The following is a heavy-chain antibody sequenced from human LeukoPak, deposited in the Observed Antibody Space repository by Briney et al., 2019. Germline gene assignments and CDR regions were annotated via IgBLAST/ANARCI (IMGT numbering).Heavy chain of an antibody. Sequence: AGGSLRLSCAASGFTFSSYGMHWVRQAPGKGLGWVAVIWYDGSNKYYADSVKGRFTISRDNSQNTLYLKMNSLRAADTAVYYCARGDLYSGYDAAPLDYWGQGPLVPVSS. CDR1: GFTFSSYG. J-gene: IGHJ4*02. D-gene: IGHD5-12*01. V-gene: IGHV3-33*01. CDR3: ARGDLYSGYDAAPLDY. CDR2: IWYDGSNK.